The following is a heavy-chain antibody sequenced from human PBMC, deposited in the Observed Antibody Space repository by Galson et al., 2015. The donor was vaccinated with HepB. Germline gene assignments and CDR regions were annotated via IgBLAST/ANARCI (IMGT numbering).Heavy chain of an antibody. J-gene: IGHJ3*02. V-gene: IGHV5-51*01. CDR1: GYSFTSYW. Sequence: SGAEVKKPGESLKISCKGSGYSFTSYWIGWVRQMPGKGLEWMGIIYPGDSDTRYSPSFQGQVTISADKSISTAYLQWSSLKASDTAMYYCARQEYSSSWYRPNAFDIWGQGTMVTVSS. CDR3: ARQEYSSSWYRPNAFDI. CDR2: IYPGDSDT. D-gene: IGHD6-13*01.